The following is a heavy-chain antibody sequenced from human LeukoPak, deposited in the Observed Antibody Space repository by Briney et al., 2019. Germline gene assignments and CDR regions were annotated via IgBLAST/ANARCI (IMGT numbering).Heavy chain of an antibody. J-gene: IGHJ5*02. V-gene: IGHV1-3*01. CDR2: INAGNGNT. Sequence: ASVKVSCKASGYTFTSYAMHWVRQAPGQRLEWMGWINAGNGNTKYSQKFQGRVTITRDTSASTAYVELSSLRSEDTAVYYCARASSGSLSTWFGELFDWYDPWGQGTLVTVSS. CDR3: ARASSGSLSTWFGELFDWYDP. D-gene: IGHD3-10*01. CDR1: GYTFTSYA.